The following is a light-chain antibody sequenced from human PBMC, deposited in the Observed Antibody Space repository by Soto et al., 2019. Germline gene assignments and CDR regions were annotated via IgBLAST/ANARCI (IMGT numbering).Light chain of an antibody. CDR1: QDISGA. CDR3: QQFNIYPIT. V-gene: IGKV1-13*02. CDR2: DVS. Sequence: AIQVTQSPSSLSASVGDRVTITCRASQDISGALAWYQQKPGKAPKLLIYDVSTVQSGVPSRFSGRGSGTEFTLTITSLQPEDFATYYCQQFNIYPITFAQGTRLDI. J-gene: IGKJ5*01.